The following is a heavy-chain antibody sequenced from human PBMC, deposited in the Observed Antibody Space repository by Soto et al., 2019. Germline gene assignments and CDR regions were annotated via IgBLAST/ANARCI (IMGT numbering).Heavy chain of an antibody. CDR2: ISYDGSNT. Sequence: PGGSLRLSCAASGFTFSSYAMHWVRQAPGKGLEWVAVISYDGSNTYYADSVKGRFTISRDNSKNTLYLQMNSLRAEDTAVYYCAKDPSTVAGTIDYWGQGTLVTVSA. J-gene: IGHJ4*02. V-gene: IGHV3-30-3*01. CDR3: AKDPSTVAGTIDY. CDR1: GFTFSSYA. D-gene: IGHD6-19*01.